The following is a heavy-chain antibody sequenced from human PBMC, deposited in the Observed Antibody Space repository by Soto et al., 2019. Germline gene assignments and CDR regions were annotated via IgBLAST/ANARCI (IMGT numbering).Heavy chain of an antibody. Sequence: PSETLSLTCTVSGGSISSSSYYWGWIRQPPGKGLEWIGSIYYSGSTYYNPSLKSRVTISVDTSKNQFSLKLSSVTAADTAVYYCARIPTMVRGDSYGMDVWGQGTTVTVSS. CDR2: IYYSGST. D-gene: IGHD3-10*01. CDR1: GGSISSSSYY. CDR3: ARIPTMVRGDSYGMDV. J-gene: IGHJ6*02. V-gene: IGHV4-39*01.